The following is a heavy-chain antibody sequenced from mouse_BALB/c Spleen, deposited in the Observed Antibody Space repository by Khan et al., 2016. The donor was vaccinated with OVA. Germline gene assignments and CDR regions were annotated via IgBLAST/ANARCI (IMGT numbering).Heavy chain of an antibody. J-gene: IGHJ4*01. V-gene: IGHV2-9*02. CDR3: ARETAYYGNYEAMDY. CDR1: GFSLTNYG. D-gene: IGHD2-10*01. CDR2: IWAGGST. Sequence: VQLKESGPGLVAPSESLSITCTVAGFSLTNYGVNWVRQPPGKGLEWLGIIWAGGSTNYNSALMSRVSIRKDNAKSQVFLKMNSLQTDDTAMDYCARETAYYGNYEAMDYWGQGTSVTVSS.